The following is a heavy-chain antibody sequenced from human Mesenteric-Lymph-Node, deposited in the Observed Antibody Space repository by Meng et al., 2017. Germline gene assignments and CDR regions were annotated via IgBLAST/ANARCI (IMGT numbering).Heavy chain of an antibody. J-gene: IGHJ2*01. CDR2: IYYSGST. Sequence: SETLSLTCTVSGYSISSGYYWGWIRQPPGKGLEWIGSIYYSGSTYYNPSLKSRVTISVDTSKNQFSLKLSSVTAADTAVYYCARGLRYYNWYFDLWGRGTLVTVSS. D-gene: IGHD3-9*01. V-gene: IGHV4-38-2*02. CDR1: GYSISSGYY. CDR3: ARGLRYYNWYFDL.